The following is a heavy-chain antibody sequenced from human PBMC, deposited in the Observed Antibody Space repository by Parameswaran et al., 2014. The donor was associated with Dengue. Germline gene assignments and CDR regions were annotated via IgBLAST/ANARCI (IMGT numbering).Heavy chain of an antibody. J-gene: IGHJ6*03. V-gene: IGHV3-48*03. D-gene: IGHD3-3*01. CDR3: ARRAYCSGTSCTLDLWSGYWSNDFYMDV. Sequence: KWIRQPPGKGLEWLSYISDSGSIIFYADSVKGRFTISRDNAKSSLYLQMNSLTADDTAVYYCARRAYCSGTSCTLDLWSGYWSNDFYMDVWGKGTTVTVSS. CDR2: ISDSGSII.